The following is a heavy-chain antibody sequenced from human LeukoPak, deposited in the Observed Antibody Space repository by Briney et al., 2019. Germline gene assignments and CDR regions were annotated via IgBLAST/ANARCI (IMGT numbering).Heavy chain of an antibody. CDR1: PLTFSSYG. CDR3: AGDPWDDVSGFSGDY. D-gene: IGHD3-22*01. J-gene: IGHJ4*02. V-gene: IGHV3-48*02. Sequence: GACLRLSCSASPLTFSSYGMDWVSPGPGKGLGWVSYIASSGSSIYYADSVKGRFTISRDNAKNSLYLEMNSLRDEDTAIYHGAGDPWDDVSGFSGDYWGRGALVTVSS. CDR2: IASSGSSI.